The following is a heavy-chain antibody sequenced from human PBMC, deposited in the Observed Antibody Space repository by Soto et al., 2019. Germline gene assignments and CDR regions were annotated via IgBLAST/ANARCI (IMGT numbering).Heavy chain of an antibody. CDR2: IVPNVATV. CDR3: ARRDTSGFLPYFDT. Sequence: QVQLVQSGPEVKKPGSSVKVSCKTSGGTLSSFITYPINWVRQAPGQGPEWMRGIVPNVATVNYAQRFQGRVTITADKATGTSSMELNNLRSEDTALYYCARRDTSGFLPYFDTWGQGTLVTVS. V-gene: IGHV1-69*06. CDR1: GGTLSSFITYP. D-gene: IGHD3-3*01. J-gene: IGHJ4*02.